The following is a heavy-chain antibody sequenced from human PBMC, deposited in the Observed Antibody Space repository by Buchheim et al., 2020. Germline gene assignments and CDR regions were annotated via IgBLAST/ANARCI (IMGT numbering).Heavy chain of an antibody. CDR2: IKTKSEGGTT. Sequence: EVQLVESGGGLLKPGESLRLSCAASGFTFSNAWMGWVRQAPGKGLEWVGRIKTKSEGGTTDYAAPVKGRFAISRDDSRATLFLQMNSLKTEDTAVYYCATLRVGNSHFDHWGQGAL. J-gene: IGHJ4*02. D-gene: IGHD2-21*01. CDR1: GFTFSNAW. CDR3: ATLRVGNSHFDH. V-gene: IGHV3-15*01.